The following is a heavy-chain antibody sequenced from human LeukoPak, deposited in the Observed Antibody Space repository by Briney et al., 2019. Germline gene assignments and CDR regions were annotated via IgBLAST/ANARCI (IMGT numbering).Heavy chain of an antibody. D-gene: IGHD6-13*01. V-gene: IGHV1-69*04. CDR1: GGTFSSYA. CDR2: IIPILGIA. CDR3: AIGIAAADLGAFDI. J-gene: IGHJ3*02. Sequence: ASVKVSCKASGGTFSSYAISWVRQAPGQGLEWMGRIIPILGIANYAQKFQGRVTITADKSTSTAYMELSSLRSEDTAVYYCAIGIAAADLGAFDIWXXXTMVTVSS.